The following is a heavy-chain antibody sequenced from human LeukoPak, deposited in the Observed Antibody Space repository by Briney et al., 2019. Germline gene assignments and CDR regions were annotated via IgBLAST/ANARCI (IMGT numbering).Heavy chain of an antibody. CDR3: ARDRDVYSSRWNRNFAY. D-gene: IGHD6-13*01. Sequence: PGGSLRLSCAASGFTSSNYGMHWVRQAPGKGLEWVAIIWYDGSNKYYADSVKGRFTISRDNSKNTLYLQMNSLRAEDTAVYHCARDRDVYSSRWNRNFAYWGQGTLVTVSA. CDR2: IWYDGSNK. V-gene: IGHV3-33*01. J-gene: IGHJ4*02. CDR1: GFTSSNYG.